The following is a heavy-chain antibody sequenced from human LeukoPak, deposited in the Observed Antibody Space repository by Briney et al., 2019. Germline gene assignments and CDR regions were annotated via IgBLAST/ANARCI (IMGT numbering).Heavy chain of an antibody. CDR3: ARDVVVAATRVRYYYYYGMDV. D-gene: IGHD2-15*01. CDR2: ISYDGSNK. J-gene: IGHJ6*02. Sequence: PGGSLRLSCAASGFTFSSYAMHWVRQAPGKGLEWVAVISYDGSNKYYADSVKGRFTISRDNSKNTLYLQMNSLRVEDTAVYYCARDVVVAATRVRYYYYYGMDVWGQGTTVTVSS. V-gene: IGHV3-30-3*01. CDR1: GFTFSSYA.